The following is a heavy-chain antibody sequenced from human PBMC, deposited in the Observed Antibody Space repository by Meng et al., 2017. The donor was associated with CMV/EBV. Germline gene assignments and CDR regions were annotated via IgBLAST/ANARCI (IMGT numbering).Heavy chain of an antibody. CDR1: GGSFSGYY. Sequence: QLQECGAGLLKPSETLSRTCPVYGGSFSGYYWSWIRQPPGKGLEWIGEINHSGSTNYNPSLKSRVTISVDTSKNQFSLKLSSVTAADTAVYYCARGVGGWFDPWGQGTLVTVSS. J-gene: IGHJ5*02. CDR2: INHSGST. V-gene: IGHV4-34*01. CDR3: ARGVGGWFDP. D-gene: IGHD1-26*01.